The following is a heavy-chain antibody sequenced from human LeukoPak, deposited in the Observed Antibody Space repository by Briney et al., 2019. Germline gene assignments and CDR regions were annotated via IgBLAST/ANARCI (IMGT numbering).Heavy chain of an antibody. V-gene: IGHV4-39*01. CDR2: IYYSGST. CDR3: ARQAYGSGSYYNY. CDR1: GDSIGSSYYY. J-gene: IGHJ4*02. Sequence: SETLSLTCTVSGDSIGSSYYYWGWIRQPPGKGLERIGSIYYSGSTYYNPSLKSRVTVSVDTSKNQFSLRLTSVTAADAAVYYCARQAYGSGSYYNYWGQGTLVTVSS. D-gene: IGHD3-10*01.